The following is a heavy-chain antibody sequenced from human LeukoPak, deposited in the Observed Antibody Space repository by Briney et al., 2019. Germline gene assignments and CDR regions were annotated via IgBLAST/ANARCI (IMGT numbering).Heavy chain of an antibody. V-gene: IGHV4-34*01. D-gene: IGHD2-15*01. CDR2: INHSGST. CDR3: ARTVVAATLGWFDP. J-gene: IGHJ5*02. CDR1: GGSFSGYY. Sequence: SETLPLTCAVYGGSFSGYYWSWIRQPPGKGLEWIGEINHSGSTNYNPSLKSRVTISVDTSKNQFSLKLSSVTAADTAVYYCARTVVAATLGWFDPWGQGTLVTVSS.